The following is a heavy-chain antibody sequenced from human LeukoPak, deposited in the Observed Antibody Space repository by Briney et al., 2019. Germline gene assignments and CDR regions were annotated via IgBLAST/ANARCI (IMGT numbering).Heavy chain of an antibody. J-gene: IGHJ4*02. CDR1: GYTFTSYG. CDR2: ISGYNGNA. V-gene: IGHV1-18*01. CDR3: ARDGHRMYYYESSDYRFDY. Sequence: ASVKVSCKASGYTFTSYGISWVRQAPGQGLEWMGWISGYNGNAKYAQKLQGRVTMTTDTSTTTAYMELRSLRSDDTAVYYCARDGHRMYYYESSDYRFDYWGQGTLVTVSS. D-gene: IGHD3-22*01.